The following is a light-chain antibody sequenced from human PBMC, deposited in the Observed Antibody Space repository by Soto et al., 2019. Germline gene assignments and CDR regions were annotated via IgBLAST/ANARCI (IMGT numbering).Light chain of an antibody. V-gene: IGLV2-23*02. CDR1: SSDVGSYNL. J-gene: IGLJ2*01. CDR3: CSYAGSSTFDVV. CDR2: EVS. Sequence: QSALTQPASVSGSPGQSITISCTGTSSDVGSYNLVSWYQQHPGKAPKLMIYEVSKRPSGVSNRFSGSKSGNTASLTISGLQAEDEADYYCCSYAGSSTFDVVFGGGTKFTVL.